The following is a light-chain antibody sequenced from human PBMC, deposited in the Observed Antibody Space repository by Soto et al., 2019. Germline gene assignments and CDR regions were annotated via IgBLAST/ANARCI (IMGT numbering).Light chain of an antibody. CDR3: QQYDSYPWT. Sequence: DIQMTQSPSTLSASVRDRVTITCRASQTISSWLAWFQQRPGRAPKFLIYKASSLKNGVPLRFSGSGSGTQFTLTISSLRPDDFATYYCQQYDSYPWTFGHGTKVDIK. CDR2: KAS. CDR1: QTISSW. V-gene: IGKV1-5*03. J-gene: IGKJ1*01.